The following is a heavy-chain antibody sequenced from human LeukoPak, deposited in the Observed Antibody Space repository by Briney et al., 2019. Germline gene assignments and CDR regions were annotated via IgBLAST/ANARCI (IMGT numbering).Heavy chain of an antibody. CDR3: ARDKWRENYDSSGYYDY. CDR1: GFIFSSYG. D-gene: IGHD3-22*01. J-gene: IGHJ4*02. V-gene: IGHV3-33*01. CDR2: IWYDGSNK. Sequence: GGSLILSCEASGFIFSSYGMHWVRQAPGKGLEWVAVIWYDGSNKYYADSVKGRFTISRDNSKNTLYLQMNSLRAEDTAVYYCARDKWRENYDSSGYYDYWGQGTLVTVSS.